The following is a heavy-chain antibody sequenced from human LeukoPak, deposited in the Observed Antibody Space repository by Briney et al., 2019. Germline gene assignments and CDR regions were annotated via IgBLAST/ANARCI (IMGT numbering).Heavy chain of an antibody. V-gene: IGHV3-53*01. Sequence: PGGSLRLSCAASGFTFSSYGVHWVRQAPGKGLEWVSVIYSGGSTYYADSVKGRFTISRDNSKNTLYLQMNSLRAEDTAVYYCARDEGYCSSTSCYFGAFDIWGQGTMVTVSS. CDR3: ARDEGYCSSTSCYFGAFDI. CDR1: GFTFSSYG. D-gene: IGHD2-2*01. CDR2: IYSGGST. J-gene: IGHJ3*02.